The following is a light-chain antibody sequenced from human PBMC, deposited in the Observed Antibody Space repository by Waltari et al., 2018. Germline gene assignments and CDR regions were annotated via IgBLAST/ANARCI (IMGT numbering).Light chain of an antibody. CDR2: AGS. CDR3: QGLNSYQGT. J-gene: IGKJ1*01. CDR1: QGINNY. V-gene: IGKV1-9*01. Sequence: IQLTQSPSSLSASVGDRVSITCRASQGINNYLEWYQQKPGKAPKLLIYAGSTLQSGVPSRFSGSGSGTDFTLTISSLQPEDFATYYCQGLNSYQGTFGQGTKVEIK.